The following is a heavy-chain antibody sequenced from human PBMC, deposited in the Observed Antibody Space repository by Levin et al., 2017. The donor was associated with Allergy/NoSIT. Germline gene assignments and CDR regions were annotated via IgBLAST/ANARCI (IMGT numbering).Heavy chain of an antibody. V-gene: IGHV1-2*02. D-gene: IGHD2-15*01. CDR1: GHTLTDYY. J-gene: IGHJ3*01. CDR3: ADLLQWGEDALEV. Sequence: GASVKVSCKASGHTLTDYYTHWVRQAPGQGLEWMGWMHPYSTNYAQRFQGRVTLTRDTAINTDHMELTRLTSDDTAVYYCADLLQWGEDALEVWGQGTVVTVSS. CDR2: MHPYST.